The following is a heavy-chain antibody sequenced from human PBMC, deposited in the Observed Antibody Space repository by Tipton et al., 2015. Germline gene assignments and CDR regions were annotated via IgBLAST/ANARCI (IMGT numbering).Heavy chain of an antibody. J-gene: IGHJ4*02. V-gene: IGHV3-73*01. CDR1: GFTFSNYA. CDR2: IRSKDYSYAT. CDR3: AKQGPTLYGSGLDY. Sequence: SLRLSCAASGFTFSNYAMHWVRQASGKGLEWVGRIRSKDYSYATEYAASVKGRFTLSRDDSKNTAFLQMNSLRTDDTAVYYCAKQGPTLYGSGLDYWGQGTLVTVSS. D-gene: IGHD6-19*01.